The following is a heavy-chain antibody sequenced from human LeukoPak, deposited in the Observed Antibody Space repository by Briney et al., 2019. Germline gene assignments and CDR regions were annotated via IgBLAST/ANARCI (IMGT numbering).Heavy chain of an antibody. V-gene: IGHV4-30-2*01. CDR1: VGSICGGGYS. CDR3: ASADSSAWVDP. J-gene: IGHJ5*02. D-gene: IGHD3-22*01. CDR2: VYESGST. Sequence: PSQTLSLTRALSVGSICGGGYSGSSIRQPPGKWMEWIGYVYESGSTYYNPSLKGRVTISVDRSNNQFTLKLSSVTPADTAVYYCASADSSAWVDPWGQGPLVPVSS.